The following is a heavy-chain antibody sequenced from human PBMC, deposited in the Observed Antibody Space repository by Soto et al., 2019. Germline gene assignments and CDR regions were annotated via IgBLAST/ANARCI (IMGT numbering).Heavy chain of an antibody. CDR3: ARYVNPYDTAVWFDP. CDR1: GGSTRNYF. CDR2: IYYSGTT. J-gene: IGHJ5*02. D-gene: IGHD3-9*01. V-gene: IGHV4-59*01. Sequence: QVQLQESGPGLVKPSETLSLTCTVSGGSTRNYFWSWIRQPPGKGLEWIGCIYYSGTTNYNSSLKSRVTISLDTSKNQVSLRLRSVTAADTAVYYCARYVNPYDTAVWFDPWGQGTLGTVSS.